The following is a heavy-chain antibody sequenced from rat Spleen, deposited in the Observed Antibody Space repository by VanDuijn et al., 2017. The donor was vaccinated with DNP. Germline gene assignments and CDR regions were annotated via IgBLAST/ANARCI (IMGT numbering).Heavy chain of an antibody. J-gene: IGHJ4*01. V-gene: IGHV5-31*01. CDR3: ARFDGYSYLYLMDV. D-gene: IGHD1-12*01. CDR1: GFTFKNYW. CDR2: ITSSDANP. Sequence: EVQLVESGGGLVRPGRSLKLSCVASGFTFKNYWMTWIRQVPGKGLEWVASITSSDANPYYPDSVKGRFTISRDNAQDTLYLQMNSLRPEDTATYYCARFDGYSYLYLMDVWGQGTSVTVSS.